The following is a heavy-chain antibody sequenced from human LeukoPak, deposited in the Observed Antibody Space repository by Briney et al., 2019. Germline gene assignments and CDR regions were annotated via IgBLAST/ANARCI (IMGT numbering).Heavy chain of an antibody. V-gene: IGHV3-74*01. CDR2: IRYDGIVT. J-gene: IGHJ2*01. CDR1: EFTFSNYW. Sequence: PGGSLRLSCVASEFTFSNYWIHWVRQPPGKGLVWVSRIRYDGIVTNYADSVEGRFTISRDNAKNTVHLQMNSLRDDDTAVYYCARASPADFNLWGRGTLVTVSS. CDR3: ARASPADFNL.